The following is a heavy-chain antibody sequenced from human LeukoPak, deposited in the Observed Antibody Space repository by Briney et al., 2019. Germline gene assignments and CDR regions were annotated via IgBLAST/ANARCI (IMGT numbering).Heavy chain of an antibody. CDR2: INHSGST. Sequence: SETLSLTCAVYGGSFSGYYWSWIRQPPGKGLEWIGEINHSGSTNYNPSLKSRVTISVDTSKNQFSLKLSSVTAADTAVYYCARDPSDFWSGYYRLDYWGQGTLVTVSS. D-gene: IGHD3-3*01. J-gene: IGHJ4*02. V-gene: IGHV4-34*01. CDR1: GGSFSGYY. CDR3: ARDPSDFWSGYYRLDY.